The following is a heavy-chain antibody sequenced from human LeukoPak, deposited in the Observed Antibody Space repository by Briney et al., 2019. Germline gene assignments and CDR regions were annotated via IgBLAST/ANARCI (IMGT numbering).Heavy chain of an antibody. CDR2: ISSSSSTI. D-gene: IGHD6-13*01. V-gene: IGHV3-48*02. CDR3: ARALKLGQQLANYYYYYGMDV. J-gene: IGHJ6*02. Sequence: GGSLRLSCAASGFTFSSYSMNWVRQAPGKGLEWVSYISSSSSTIYYADSVKGRFTISRDNAKNSLYLQMNSLRDEDTAVYYCARALKLGQQLANYYYYYGMDVWGQGTTVTVSS. CDR1: GFTFSSYS.